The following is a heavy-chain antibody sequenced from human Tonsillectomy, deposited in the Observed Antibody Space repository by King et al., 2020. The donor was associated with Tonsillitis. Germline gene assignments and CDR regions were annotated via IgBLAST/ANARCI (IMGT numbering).Heavy chain of an antibody. CDR3: TSRGY. D-gene: IGHD1-1*01. CDR1: GFTLSNAR. V-gene: IGHV3-15*01. Sequence: QLVQSGGGLVKPGGSLRLSCAASGFTLSNARMSWVRQAPGRGLEGVSRIKSKTDGGTIDYAAPVKGRFTISKNDSINTLYLQMNSLKTEDTAVYYCTSRGYWGQGTLVTVSS. J-gene: IGHJ4*02. CDR2: IKSKTDGGTI.